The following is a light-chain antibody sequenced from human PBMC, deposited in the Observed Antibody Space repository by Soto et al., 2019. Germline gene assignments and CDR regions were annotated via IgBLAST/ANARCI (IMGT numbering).Light chain of an antibody. CDR2: EVS. CDR1: SSDVGGYNY. V-gene: IGLV2-8*01. J-gene: IGLJ1*01. CDR3: TSYVGGKNHYV. Sequence: QSALTQPPSASGSPGQSVTLSCTGTSSDVGGYNYVSWYQQHPVKAPQVVIYEVSKRPSGVPDRFSGSKSGNTAPLTVSGLQADDEADYYCTSYVGGKNHYVFGTGTKLTVL.